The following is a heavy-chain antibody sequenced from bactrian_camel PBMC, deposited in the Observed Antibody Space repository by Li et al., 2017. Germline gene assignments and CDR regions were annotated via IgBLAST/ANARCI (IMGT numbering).Heavy chain of an antibody. D-gene: IGHD4*01. CDR1: GFTFTNYW. J-gene: IGHJ6*01. CDR3: NERCATAKGPDYGY. CDR2: SSSGALSL. Sequence: QLVESGGGLVQPGGSLRLSCVASGFTFTNYWMHWVRQGPGKGLEWVSSSSSGALSLVYADSVKGRFTISQGSMNTVYLRMSSLKLEDTAMYYCNERCATAKGPDYGYWGQGTQVTVS. V-gene: IGHV3S25*01.